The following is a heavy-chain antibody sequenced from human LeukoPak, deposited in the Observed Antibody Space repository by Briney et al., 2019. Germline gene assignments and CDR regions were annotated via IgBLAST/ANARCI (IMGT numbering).Heavy chain of an antibody. Sequence: GGSLTLSCAASRLTFYNSRMLWLRQAPGKGLEWVTNKKEYGSEKYYVNSVKGRFTISRDNAKISLYLQMNSLRAEDTAVYYCARGGGSGSYYKRELDYWGQGTLVTVSS. CDR2: KKEYGSEK. D-gene: IGHD3-10*01. CDR3: ARGGGSGSYYKRELDY. J-gene: IGHJ4*02. CDR1: RLTFYNSR. V-gene: IGHV3-7*01.